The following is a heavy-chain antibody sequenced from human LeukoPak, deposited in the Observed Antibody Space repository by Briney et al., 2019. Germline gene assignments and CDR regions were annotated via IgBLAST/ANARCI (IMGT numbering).Heavy chain of an antibody. D-gene: IGHD2-2*01. V-gene: IGHV4-39*01. CDR3: STSCYAGDY. J-gene: IGHJ4*02. CDR1: GGSISSSSYY. CDR2: IYYSGST. Sequence: LETLSLTCTVSGGSISSSSYYWGWIRQPPGKGLEWIGSIYYSGSTYYNPSLKSRVTISVDTSKNQFSLKLSSVTAADTAVYYCSTSCYAGDYWGQGTLVTVSS.